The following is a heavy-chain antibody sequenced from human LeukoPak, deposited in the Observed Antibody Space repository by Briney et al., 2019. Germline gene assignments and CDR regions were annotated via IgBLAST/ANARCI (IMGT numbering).Heavy chain of an antibody. CDR1: GFTFSSYA. V-gene: IGHV3-23*01. CDR2: ISGSGGST. D-gene: IGHD3-22*01. Sequence: GRSLRLSCAASGFTFSSYAMSWVRQAPGKGLEWVSAISGSGGSTYYADSVKGRFTISRDNSKNTLYLQMNSLRAEDTAVYYCAKGARRITMIVVVTITPGGYFDYWGQGTLVTVSS. CDR3: AKGARRITMIVVVTITPGGYFDY. J-gene: IGHJ4*02.